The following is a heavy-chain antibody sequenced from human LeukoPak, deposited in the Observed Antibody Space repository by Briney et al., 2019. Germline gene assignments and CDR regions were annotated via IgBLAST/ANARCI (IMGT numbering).Heavy chain of an antibody. CDR2: ISSSGSTI. Sequence: GGSLRLSCAASGFTFSSYEMNWVRQAPGKGLEWVSYISSSGSTIYYADSVKGRFTISRDNAKNSLYPHMNSLRAEDTAVYYCARDPLDISRWTNAFDIWGQGTMVSVSS. CDR3: ARDPLDISRWTNAFDI. V-gene: IGHV3-48*03. D-gene: IGHD2-2*03. CDR1: GFTFSSYE. J-gene: IGHJ3*02.